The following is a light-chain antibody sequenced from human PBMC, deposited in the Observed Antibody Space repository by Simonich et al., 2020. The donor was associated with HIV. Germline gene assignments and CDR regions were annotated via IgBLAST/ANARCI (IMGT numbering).Light chain of an antibody. CDR3: QQSYSTPVYT. J-gene: IGKJ2*01. CDR2: DAS. V-gene: IGKV3D-20*01. Sequence: EIVLTQSPGTLSLSPGERATLSCRASQSVSRSYLAWYQQKPGLAPRLLIYDASNRATGIPDRFSGSGSGTDFTLTISSLQPEDFATYYCQQSYSTPVYTFGQGTKLEIK. CDR1: QSVSRSY.